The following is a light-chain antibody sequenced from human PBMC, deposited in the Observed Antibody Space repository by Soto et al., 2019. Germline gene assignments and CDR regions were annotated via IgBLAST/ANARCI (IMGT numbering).Light chain of an antibody. CDR1: QSLGNRH. CDR2: GAS. V-gene: IGKV3-20*01. Sequence: EIVLTQSPGTLSLSPGERATLSCRASQSLGNRHLAWYQHKPGQTPRVLIYGASNRATGIPVRFSGSGSGTDFTLTISRLEPEDFAVYYCQQYSISKWTFGQGTKVEMK. CDR3: QQYSISKWT. J-gene: IGKJ1*01.